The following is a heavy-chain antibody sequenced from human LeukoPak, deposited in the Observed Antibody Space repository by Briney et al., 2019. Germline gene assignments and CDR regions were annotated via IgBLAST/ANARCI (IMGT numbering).Heavy chain of an antibody. V-gene: IGHV1-46*01. CDR1: GYTFTSYY. CDR3: ARDEYCSGGSCYVPWFDP. D-gene: IGHD2-15*01. CDR2: TNPSGVST. Sequence: ASVKVSCKPSGYTFTSYYMHWVRQAPGQGLEWMGLTNPSGVSTSYAQKFRGRVTMTRDTSTSTVYMELSSLRSEDPPVYYCARDEYCSGGSCYVPWFDPWGQGTLVTVSS. J-gene: IGHJ5*02.